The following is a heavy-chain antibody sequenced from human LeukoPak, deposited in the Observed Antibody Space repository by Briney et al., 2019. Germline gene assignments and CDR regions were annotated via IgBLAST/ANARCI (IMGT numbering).Heavy chain of an antibody. CDR2: IYSGGST. Sequence: PGGSLRLSCAASGFTVSSNYMSWVRQAPGKGLEWVSVIYSGGSTYYADSVKGRFTISRDNSKNTLYLQMNSLRAEDTAVYYCAGDSIMSTVTTDYWGQGTLVTVSS. D-gene: IGHD4-11*01. CDR1: GFTVSSNY. V-gene: IGHV3-53*01. CDR3: AGDSIMSTVTTDY. J-gene: IGHJ4*02.